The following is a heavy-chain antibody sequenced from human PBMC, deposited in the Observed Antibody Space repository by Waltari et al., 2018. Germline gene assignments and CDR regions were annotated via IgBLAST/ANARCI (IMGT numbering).Heavy chain of an antibody. J-gene: IGHJ4*02. D-gene: IGHD1-20*01. CDR2: ISPTFGTT. CDR3: ARESIIGGAPYYFDY. V-gene: IGHV1-69*08. Sequence: QVQLVQSGAEVKKPGSSVKVSCKASGGTFSSYAISWVRQAPGQGLEWMGMISPTFGTTNYAQKFQGRVTITADKSTSTAYMELSSMRSEDTAVYYCARESIIGGAPYYFDYWGQGTLVTVSS. CDR1: GGTFSSYA.